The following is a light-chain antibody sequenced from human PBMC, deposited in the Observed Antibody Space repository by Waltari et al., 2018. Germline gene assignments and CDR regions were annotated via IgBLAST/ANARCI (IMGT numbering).Light chain of an antibody. J-gene: IGLJ3*02. V-gene: IGLV8-61*01. CDR2: NTN. CDR1: SGPVSTRHY. Sequence: QTVVTQEPSFSVSPGGTVTLTCALNSGPVSTRHYPSWFQQTPGQAPRTLIYNTNTRSSGVPDRFSGSILGNKAALTITGAQADDESDYHCVLYMGSGIEVFGGGTKLTVL. CDR3: VLYMGSGIEV.